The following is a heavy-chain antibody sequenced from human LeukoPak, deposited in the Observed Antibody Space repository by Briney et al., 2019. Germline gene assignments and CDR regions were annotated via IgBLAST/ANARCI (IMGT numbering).Heavy chain of an antibody. V-gene: IGHV3-21*01. CDR1: GFTFSSYS. Sequence: GGSLRLSCAASGFTFSSYSMNWVRQAPGKGLEWVSSISSSSSYIYYADSVKGRFTISRNNAKNSLYLQMNSLRAEDTAVYYCARPYCSSTSCYRLDYWGQGTLVTVSS. CDR2: ISSSSSYI. D-gene: IGHD2-2*01. J-gene: IGHJ4*02. CDR3: ARPYCSSTSCYRLDY.